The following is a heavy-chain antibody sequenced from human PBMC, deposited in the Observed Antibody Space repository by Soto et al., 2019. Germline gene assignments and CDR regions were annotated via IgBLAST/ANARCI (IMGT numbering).Heavy chain of an antibody. Sequence: SETLSLTCTVSGGSISSSSYSWGWVRQPPGKGLEWIGSISYGGSTSNNPSLNSRVTISVDTSKNQFSLKLSSVTAADTAVYYCATREGYSSSWYQAYYYYGMDVWGQGTTVTVSS. CDR2: ISYGGST. CDR3: ATREGYSSSWYQAYYYYGMDV. D-gene: IGHD6-13*01. CDR1: GGSISSSSYS. J-gene: IGHJ6*02. V-gene: IGHV4-39*01.